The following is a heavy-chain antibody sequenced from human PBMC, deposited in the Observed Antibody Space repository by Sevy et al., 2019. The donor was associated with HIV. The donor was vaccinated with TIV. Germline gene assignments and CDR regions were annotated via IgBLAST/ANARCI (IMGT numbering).Heavy chain of an antibody. CDR1: GFTFSVYW. J-gene: IGHJ4*02. V-gene: IGHV3-7*01. CDR3: VRKGVGGYSYRLDQ. D-gene: IGHD5-18*01. CDR2: MKEDGSDK. Sequence: GGSLRLSCAASGFTFSVYWMTWVRQAPGKGLEWVATMKEDGSDKDYVDSVKGRFTISRDNAKNSLYLQMNSLRAEDTAVYYCVRKGVGGYSYRLDQWGLGTLVTVSS.